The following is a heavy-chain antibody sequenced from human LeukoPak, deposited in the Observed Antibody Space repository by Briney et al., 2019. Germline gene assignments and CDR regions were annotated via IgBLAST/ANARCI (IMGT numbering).Heavy chain of an antibody. V-gene: IGHV4-34*01. CDR2: INHSGST. CDR1: DGSLSGHY. Sequence: PSETLSLTCAVYDGSLSGHYWSWIRQTPGKGLEWIGEINHSGSTNYNPSLKSRVTISGDMSKNQSSLKVTSVTAADTAVYYCARLTVGALDYWGQGTLVTVSS. CDR3: ARLTVGALDY. J-gene: IGHJ4*02. D-gene: IGHD1-26*01.